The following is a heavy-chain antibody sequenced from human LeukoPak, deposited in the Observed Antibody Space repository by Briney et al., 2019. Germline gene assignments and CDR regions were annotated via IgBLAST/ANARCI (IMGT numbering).Heavy chain of an antibody. Sequence: GGSLRLSCAASGFTFSSYSMHWVRQAPGKGLEWVAVISYDGSNKYYADSVKGRFTISRDNSKNTLYLQMNSLRAEDTAVYYCAREDGDHTYYYYGMDVWGQGTTVTVSS. CDR3: AREDGDHTYYYYGMDV. D-gene: IGHD4-17*01. CDR1: GFTFSSYS. CDR2: ISYDGSNK. J-gene: IGHJ6*02. V-gene: IGHV3-30*04.